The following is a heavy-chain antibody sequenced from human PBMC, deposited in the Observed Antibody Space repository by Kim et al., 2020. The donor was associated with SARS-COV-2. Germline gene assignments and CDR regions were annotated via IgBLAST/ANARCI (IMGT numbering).Heavy chain of an antibody. CDR1: GGSISSYY. V-gene: IGHV4-59*01. D-gene: IGHD3-10*01. Sequence: SETLSHTCTVSGGSISSYYWSWIRQPPGKGLEWIGYIYYSGSTNYNPSLKSRVTISVDTSKNQFSLKLSSVTAADTAVYYCARDFTYYYGSGSYEGWFDP. CDR3: ARDFTYYYGSGSYEGWFDP. J-gene: IGHJ5*02. CDR2: IYYSGST.